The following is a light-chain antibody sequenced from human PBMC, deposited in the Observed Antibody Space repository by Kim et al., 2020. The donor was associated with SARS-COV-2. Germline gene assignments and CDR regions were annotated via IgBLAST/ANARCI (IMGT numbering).Light chain of an antibody. V-gene: IGLV3-21*01. CDR3: QVWDTSSDYPGV. J-gene: IGLJ3*02. Sequence: SYELTQPPSVSVPPGQTARISCGGSKIGDKSVHWYQQKPGQAPILVIHYDTDRPSGIPERFSGSNSGNTATLTVSRVEAGDEADYYCQVWDTSSDYPGVFGGGTQLTVL. CDR2: YDT. CDR1: KIGDKS.